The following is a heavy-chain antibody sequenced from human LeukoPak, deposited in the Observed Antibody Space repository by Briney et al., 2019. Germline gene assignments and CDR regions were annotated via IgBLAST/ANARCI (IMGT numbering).Heavy chain of an antibody. V-gene: IGHV4-30-4*01. J-gene: IGHJ4*02. D-gene: IGHD3-10*01. CDR3: ARIEGNSGYGWSHFDY. Sequence: SETLSLTCTVSGGSINSGDNYRSWIRQPPGKGLEWIGFIYYRGTTYYNPSLKSRVSISIDTSRNQFSLKLNSVTAADTAVYYCARIEGNSGYGWSHFDYWGQGRLVTVSS. CDR1: GGSINSGDNY. CDR2: IYYRGTT.